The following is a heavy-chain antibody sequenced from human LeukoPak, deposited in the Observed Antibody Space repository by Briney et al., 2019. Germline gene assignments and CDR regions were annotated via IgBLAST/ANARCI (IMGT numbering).Heavy chain of an antibody. V-gene: IGHV1-8*01. J-gene: IGHJ4*02. Sequence: ASVKVSCKASGYTFTSYDINWVRQATGQGLEWMGWMNPNSGNTGYAQKFQGRVTMTRNTSISTAYMELSSLRSEDTAVYYCARMLGPIATGGYWGQGTLVTVSS. CDR3: ARMLGPIATGGY. D-gene: IGHD3-10*02. CDR2: MNPNSGNT. CDR1: GYTFTSYD.